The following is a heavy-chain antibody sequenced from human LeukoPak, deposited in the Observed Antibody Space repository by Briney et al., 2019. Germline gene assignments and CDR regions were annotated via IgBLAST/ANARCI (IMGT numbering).Heavy chain of an antibody. J-gene: IGHJ4*02. CDR2: ISDIGSI. V-gene: IGHV4-59*08. Sequence: PSQTLSLTCAVYGGSFSSYYWSWIRQPPGKGLEWIAYISDIGSINYNPSLKSRVTISLDTSKNQFSLKLSSVTAADTAVYYCAGHHPRNTVDFWGQGTLVTVSS. CDR1: GGSFSSYY. D-gene: IGHD2/OR15-2a*01. CDR3: AGHHPRNTVDF.